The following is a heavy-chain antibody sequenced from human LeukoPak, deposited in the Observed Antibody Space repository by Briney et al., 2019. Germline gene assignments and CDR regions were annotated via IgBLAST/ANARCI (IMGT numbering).Heavy chain of an antibody. J-gene: IGHJ5*02. Sequence: SETLSLTCAVYGGSFSGYYWSWIRQPPGKGLEWIGEINHSGSTNYNPSLKSRVTISVDTSKNQFSLKLSSVTAAGTAVYYCARADIVVVPAARGWFDPWGQGTLVTVSS. CDR1: GGSFSGYY. V-gene: IGHV4-34*01. CDR2: INHSGST. CDR3: ARADIVVVPAARGWFDP. D-gene: IGHD2-2*01.